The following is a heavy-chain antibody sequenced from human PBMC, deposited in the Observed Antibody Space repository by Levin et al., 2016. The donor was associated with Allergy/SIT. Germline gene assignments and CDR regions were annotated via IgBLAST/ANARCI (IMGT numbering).Heavy chain of an antibody. V-gene: IGHV1-69*02. CDR3: ARSLGRGFDY. Sequence: SVKVSCKASGVTISAYSISWVRQAPGQGLEWMGRIIPMLGITSYAQKFQGRVTSTADNSASTVYMELTSLTSDDTAVYYCARSLGRGFDYWGQGTLVTVSS. CDR1: GVTISAYS. J-gene: IGHJ4*02. CDR2: IIPMLGIT.